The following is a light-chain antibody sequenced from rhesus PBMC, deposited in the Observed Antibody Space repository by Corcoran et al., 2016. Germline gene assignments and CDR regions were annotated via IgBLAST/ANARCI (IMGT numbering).Light chain of an antibody. CDR3: RQYNSAPYS. CDR1: QGVAHP. CDR2: SGS. J-gene: IGKJ2*01. V-gene: IGKV1-43*02. Sequence: DIQMTQSPSSLSASVGDRVTMTCRASQGVAHPLNWFQQKPGKPPTRLIHSGSTLESGVTSRFSARGSGTDFTLTISSLQPGDAAIYYCRQYNSAPYSFGQGTKLEIK.